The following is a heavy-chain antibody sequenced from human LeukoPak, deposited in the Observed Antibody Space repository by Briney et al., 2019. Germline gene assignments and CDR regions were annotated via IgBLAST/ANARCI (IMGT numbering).Heavy chain of an antibody. J-gene: IGHJ4*02. Sequence: ASVKVSCKASGYTFTSYDINWVRQATGQGLEWMGWMNPNSGNTGYAQKFQGRVTMTRNTSISTAYMELSSLRSEDTAVYYCARGSSYSSSWYVDYWGQGTLVTVSS. CDR1: GYTFTSYD. D-gene: IGHD6-13*01. CDR2: MNPNSGNT. V-gene: IGHV1-8*01. CDR3: ARGSSYSSSWYVDY.